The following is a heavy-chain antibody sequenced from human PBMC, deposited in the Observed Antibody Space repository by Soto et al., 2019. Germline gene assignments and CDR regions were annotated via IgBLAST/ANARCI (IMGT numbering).Heavy chain of an antibody. V-gene: IGHV3-30*18. D-gene: IGHD6-19*01. CDR3: AKSQQWLGNDAFDI. J-gene: IGHJ3*02. Sequence: QVQLVESGGGVVQPGRSLRLSCAASGFTFSSYGMHWVRQAPGKGLEWVAVISYDGSNKYYADSVKGRFTISRDNSKNTLYLQMNSLRAEDTAVYYCAKSQQWLGNDAFDIWGQGTMVTVSS. CDR2: ISYDGSNK. CDR1: GFTFSSYG.